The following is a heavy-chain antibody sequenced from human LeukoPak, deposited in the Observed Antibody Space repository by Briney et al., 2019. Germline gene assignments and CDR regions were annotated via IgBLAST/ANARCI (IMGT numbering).Heavy chain of an antibody. D-gene: IGHD3-22*01. J-gene: IGHJ4*02. CDR1: GFTFRSYE. V-gene: IGHV3-48*03. CDR2: ISRSGSTM. Sequence: PGGSLRLSCAASGFTFRSYEMNWVRQAPGKGLEWVSYISRSGSTMYYADSVKGRFTISRGNAKNSLYLQMNSLRAEDTAVYYCATYYDSAGFDFDYWGQGTLVTVSS. CDR3: ATYYDSAGFDFDY.